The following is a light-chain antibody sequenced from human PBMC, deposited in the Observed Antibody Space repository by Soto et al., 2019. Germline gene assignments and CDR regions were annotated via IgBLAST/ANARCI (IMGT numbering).Light chain of an antibody. CDR3: QKYGSSPPWT. V-gene: IGKV3-20*01. Sequence: EIVLTQSPGTLSLSPGERATLSCRASQSVSSSYLAWYQQKPGQAPRLLIYGASSRATGIPDRFTGSGSGIDFTLTISRLEPEDLAVYYCQKYGSSPPWTLAQGTNVEIK. CDR1: QSVSSSY. CDR2: GAS. J-gene: IGKJ1*01.